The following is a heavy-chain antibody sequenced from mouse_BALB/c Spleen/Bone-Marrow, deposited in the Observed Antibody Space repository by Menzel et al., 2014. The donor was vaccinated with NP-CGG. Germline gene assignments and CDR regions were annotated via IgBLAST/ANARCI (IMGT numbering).Heavy chain of an antibody. CDR1: GFDFSGYW. CDR2: INPDSSTI. CDR3: ARLGYYGVMAY. Sequence: MLVESGGGLVQPGRSLKLSCAASGFDFSGYWMSWVRQAPGKGLEWIGEINPDSSTINYTPSLKDKFIISRDNAKNTLYLQMSKVRSEDTALYYCARLGYYGVMAYWGQGTSVTVSS. D-gene: IGHD1-1*01. J-gene: IGHJ4*01. V-gene: IGHV4-1*02.